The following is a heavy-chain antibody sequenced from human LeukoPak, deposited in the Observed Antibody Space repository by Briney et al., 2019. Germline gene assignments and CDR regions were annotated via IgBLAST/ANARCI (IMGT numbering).Heavy chain of an antibody. CDR3: ARDHVYGGADY. CDR2: TSGDGITT. Sequence: SGGSLRLSCAASGFTFHNYAIHWVSHAPGKGLEWVSLTSGDGITTYFADSVKGRFTISRDNSKSSLFLQMNSLRTEDTALYYCARDHVYGGADYWGQGTLVTVSS. V-gene: IGHV3-43*02. J-gene: IGHJ4*02. D-gene: IGHD5/OR15-5a*01. CDR1: GFTFHNYA.